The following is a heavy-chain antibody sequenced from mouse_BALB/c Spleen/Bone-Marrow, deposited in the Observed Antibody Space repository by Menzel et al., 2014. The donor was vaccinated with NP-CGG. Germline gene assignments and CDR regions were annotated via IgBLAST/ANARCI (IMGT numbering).Heavy chain of an antibody. CDR2: INSNGGST. CDR1: GFTFSSYY. Sequence: EVMLVESGGGLVKLGGSLKLSCAASGFTFSSYYMSWVRQTPEKRLELVAAINSNGGSTYYPDIVKGRFTISRDNAKNTLYLEMSSLKSEDTALYYCARLGNDDAMDYWGQGTSVTVSS. CDR3: ARLGNDDAMDY. J-gene: IGHJ4*01. D-gene: IGHD2-12*01. V-gene: IGHV5-6-2*01.